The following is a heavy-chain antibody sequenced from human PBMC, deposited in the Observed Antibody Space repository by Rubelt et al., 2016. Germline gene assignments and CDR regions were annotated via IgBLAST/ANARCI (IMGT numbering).Heavy chain of an antibody. V-gene: IGHV5-51*01. J-gene: IGHJ4*02. CDR2: IYPDDSDT. Sequence: EVQLVQSGAEVKKPGESLKISCKGSGYSFYGYWIGWVRQMPGKGLERMGIIYPDDSDTRYSPSFEGQVTFSVDKSINTAYLQWSSLKASDTAMYYCARQPSSGWYTDYWGQGTLVTVSS. CDR3: ARQPSSGWYTDY. D-gene: IGHD6-19*01. CDR1: GYSFYGYW.